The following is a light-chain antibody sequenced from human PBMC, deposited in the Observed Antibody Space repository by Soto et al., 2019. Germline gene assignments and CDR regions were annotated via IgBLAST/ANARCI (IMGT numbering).Light chain of an antibody. CDR2: DAS. Sequence: EIVLTQSPATLSLSPGERATRSCRASQSVSSYLAWYQQKPCQAPRLLIYDASNRATGIPARFSGSGSGTDFTLTISRLEHEDFAVYYWQQRSNWPLLTVGGGTKVEI. CDR1: QSVSSY. V-gene: IGKV3-11*01. J-gene: IGKJ4*01. CDR3: QQRSNWPLLT.